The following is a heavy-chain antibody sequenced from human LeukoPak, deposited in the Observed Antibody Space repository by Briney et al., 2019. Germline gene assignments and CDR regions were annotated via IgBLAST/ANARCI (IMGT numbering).Heavy chain of an antibody. V-gene: IGHV4-39*07. J-gene: IGHJ4*02. Sequence: SETLSLTCTVSGGSISSSSYYWGWIRQPPGKGLEWIGSIYYSGSTYYNPSLKSRVTISVDTYKNQFSLKLSSVTAADTAVYYCARNSGYDLYYFDYWGQGSLVTVSS. D-gene: IGHD5-12*01. CDR3: ARNSGYDLYYFDY. CDR2: IYYSGST. CDR1: GGSISSSSYY.